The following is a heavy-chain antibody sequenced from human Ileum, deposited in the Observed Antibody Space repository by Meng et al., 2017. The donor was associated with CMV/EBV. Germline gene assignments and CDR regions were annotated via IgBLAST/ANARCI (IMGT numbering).Heavy chain of an antibody. Sequence: GESLKISCAASGFTVSNTYINWVRQAPGKGLEWVSVVYSGGNTYYADSVKGRFTISRDNSINTLYLQINSLRVEDTAVYYCAKRSSGYRADYWGQGTLVTVSS. CDR2: VYSGGNT. V-gene: IGHV3-53*01. D-gene: IGHD3-22*01. CDR3: AKRSSGYRADY. CDR1: GFTVSNTY. J-gene: IGHJ4*01.